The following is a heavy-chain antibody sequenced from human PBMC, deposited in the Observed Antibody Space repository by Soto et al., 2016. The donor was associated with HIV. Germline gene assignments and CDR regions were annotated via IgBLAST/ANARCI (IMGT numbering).Heavy chain of an antibody. V-gene: IGHV4-59*11. CDR1: GGSINSHH. J-gene: IGHJ3*02. Sequence: VQLQESGPRLVKPSETLSLTCTVSGGSINSHHWNWIRQPPGKGLEWIGCIYYSGKTYYNPSLKSRVTISIDTSKNQFSLNLSSVTDADTAIYYCARTNAFDIWGQRDNGHRLF. CDR3: ARTNAFDI. CDR2: IYYSGKT.